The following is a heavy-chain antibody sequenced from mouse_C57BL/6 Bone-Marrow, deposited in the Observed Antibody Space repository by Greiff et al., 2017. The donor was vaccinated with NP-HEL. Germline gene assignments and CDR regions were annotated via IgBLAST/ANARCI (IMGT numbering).Heavy chain of an antibody. CDR1: GFSLTSYG. CDR2: IWGVGST. Sequence: VQLQQSGPGLVAPSQSLSITCTVSGFSLTSYGVDWVRQSPGKGLEWLGVIWGVGSTNYNSALKSRLSISKENSKSQVFLKMNSLPTDDTAMYYCANHYDGYYDWFAYWGQGTLITVSA. CDR3: ANHYDGYYDWFAY. J-gene: IGHJ3*01. V-gene: IGHV2-6*01. D-gene: IGHD2-3*01.